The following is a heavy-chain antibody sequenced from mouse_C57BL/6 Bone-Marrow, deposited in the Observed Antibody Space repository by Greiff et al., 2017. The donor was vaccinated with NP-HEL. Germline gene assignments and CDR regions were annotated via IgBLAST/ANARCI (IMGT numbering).Heavy chain of an antibody. Sequence: VQLKQSGAELVRPGASVKLSCTASGFNIKDDYMHWVKQRPEQGLEWIGWIDPENGDTEYASKFQGKATITADTSSNTAYLQLSSLTSEDTAVYYCTTQDYPAWFAYWGQGTLVTVSA. CDR2: IDPENGDT. CDR3: TTQDYPAWFAY. J-gene: IGHJ3*01. V-gene: IGHV14-4*01. D-gene: IGHD5-5*01. CDR1: GFNIKDDY.